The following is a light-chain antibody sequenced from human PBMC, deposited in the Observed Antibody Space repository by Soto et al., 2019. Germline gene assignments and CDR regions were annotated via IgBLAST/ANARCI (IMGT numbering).Light chain of an antibody. J-gene: IGLJ2*01. CDR3: SSHTTNKGHG. CDR1: SNDVGAFDY. Sequence: QSALTQPASVSASHGQSISISCTGTSNDVGAFDYVSWYQQHPGKAPKLIIFEVFNRPSGVSTRFSGSKSGSTASLTIPGLQAGDEAAYFCSSHTTNKGHGFGGGTKHTVL. CDR2: EVF. V-gene: IGLV2-14*01.